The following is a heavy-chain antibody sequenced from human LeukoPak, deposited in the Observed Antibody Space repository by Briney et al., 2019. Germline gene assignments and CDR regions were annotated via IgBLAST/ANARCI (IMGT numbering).Heavy chain of an antibody. J-gene: IGHJ6*03. CDR2: IYYRGST. CDR3: ARDSVIVVVPAAMSRANGHYYMDV. D-gene: IGHD2-2*01. V-gene: IGHV4-39*07. CDR1: GDSISDSTYY. Sequence: PSETLSLTCTVSGDSISDSTYYWGWIRQPPGKGLEWIGSIYYRGSTYYNPSLESRVTISVDTSNNQFSLKLSSVTAADTAVYYCARDSVIVVVPAAMSRANGHYYMDVWGKGTTVTVSS.